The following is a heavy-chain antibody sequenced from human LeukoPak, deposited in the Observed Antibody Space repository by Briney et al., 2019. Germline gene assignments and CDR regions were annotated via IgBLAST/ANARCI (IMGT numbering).Heavy chain of an antibody. Sequence: GGSLRLSCAASGFTFSSYSMDWVRQAPGKGLEWVSSISSSSSYIYYADSVKGRFTISRDNAKNSLYLQMNSLRAEDTAVYYCARDPRSRPSGYWGQGTLVTVSS. D-gene: IGHD6-25*01. CDR3: ARDPRSRPSGY. CDR1: GFTFSSYS. J-gene: IGHJ4*02. V-gene: IGHV3-21*01. CDR2: ISSSSSYI.